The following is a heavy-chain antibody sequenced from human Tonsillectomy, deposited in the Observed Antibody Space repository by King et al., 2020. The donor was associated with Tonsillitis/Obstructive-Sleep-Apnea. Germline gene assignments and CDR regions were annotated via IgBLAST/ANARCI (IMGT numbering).Heavy chain of an antibody. D-gene: IGHD2-2*01. V-gene: IGHV3-23*04. J-gene: IGHJ4*02. CDR2: ISGSGGST. CDR3: ARTPRYCSSTSGAHFTYYFDY. CDR1: GFTFSSYA. Sequence: VQLVQSGGGLVQPGGSLRLSCAASGFTFSSYAMSWVRQAPGKGLEWVSAISGSGGSTYYADSVKGRFTISRDNSKNTLYLQMNSLRAEDTAVYYCARTPRYCSSTSGAHFTYYFDYWGQGTLVTVSS.